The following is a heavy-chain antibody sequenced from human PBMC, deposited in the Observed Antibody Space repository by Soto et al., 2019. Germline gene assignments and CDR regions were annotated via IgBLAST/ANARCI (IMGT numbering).Heavy chain of an antibody. CDR3: ARHFITGTTVGRHDY. D-gene: IGHD1-20*01. CDR1: GGSISSSSYY. V-gene: IGHV4-39*01. CDR2: IYYSGST. J-gene: IGHJ4*02. Sequence: SETLSLTCTVSGGSISSSSYYWGWIRQPPGKGLEWIGSIYYSGSTYYNPSLKSRVTISVDTSKNQFSLKLSSVTAADTAVYYCARHFITGTTVGRHDYWGQGTLVTVSS.